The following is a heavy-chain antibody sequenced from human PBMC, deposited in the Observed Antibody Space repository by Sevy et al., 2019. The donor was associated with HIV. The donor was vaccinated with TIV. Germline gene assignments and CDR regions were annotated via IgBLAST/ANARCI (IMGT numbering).Heavy chain of an antibody. CDR1: GFTFSSYA. J-gene: IGHJ1*01. CDR2: ISGSGGST. V-gene: IGHV3-23*01. CDR3: AKDGCPGRVGYCSGGSCVPGFRNEYFQH. Sequence: GGSLRLSCAASGFTFSSYAMSWVRQAPGKGLEWVSAISGSGGSTYYADSMKGRFTISRDNSKNTLYLQMISLRAEDTSVYYCAKDGCPGRVGYCSGGSCVPGFRNEYFQHGGQGTLVTVSS. D-gene: IGHD2-15*01.